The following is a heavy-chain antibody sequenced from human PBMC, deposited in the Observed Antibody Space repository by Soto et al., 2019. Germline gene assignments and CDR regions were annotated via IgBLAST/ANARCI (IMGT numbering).Heavy chain of an antibody. CDR1: GFSFSRYG. J-gene: IGHJ4*02. D-gene: IGHD4-17*01. CDR2: MWFDGSKQ. CDR3: ARDQGVTNYYFDY. Sequence: QVQLVESGGGVVQPGRSLRLSCVTSGFSFSRYGFHWVRQAPGKGLEWVAVMWFDGSKQYYVDSVKGRFTISRDNSKNTLYLQMNSLRADDTAVYYCARDQGVTNYYFDYWGQGALVTVSS. V-gene: IGHV3-33*01.